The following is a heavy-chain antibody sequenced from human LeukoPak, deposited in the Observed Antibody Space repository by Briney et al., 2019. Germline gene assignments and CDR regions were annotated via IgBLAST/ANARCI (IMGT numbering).Heavy chain of an antibody. D-gene: IGHD2-2*01. CDR1: GGSISSGGYS. CDR3: ARDTGPEVVPAAPYYYYYMDV. J-gene: IGHJ6*03. CDR2: IFHSGIT. Sequence: KSSQTLSLTCAVSGGSISSGGYSWSWIRQPPGRGLEWIGYIFHSGITYYNPSLKSRVTISIDTSKSQFSLKLSSVTAADTAVYYCARDTGPEVVPAAPYYYYYMDVWGKGTTVTVSS. V-gene: IGHV4-30-2*01.